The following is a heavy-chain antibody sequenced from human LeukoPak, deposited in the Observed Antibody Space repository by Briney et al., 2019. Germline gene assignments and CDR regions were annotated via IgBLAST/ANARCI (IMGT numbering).Heavy chain of an antibody. D-gene: IGHD2-2*01. Sequence: SETLSLTCTVSGGSISSSSYYWGWIRQPPGKGLEWIGSIYYSGSTYYNPSLKSRVTISVDTSKNQFSLKLSSVTAADTAVYYCARPHCSSTSCYASGAFDIWGQGTMVIVSS. CDR1: GGSISSSSYY. V-gene: IGHV4-39*01. CDR2: IYYSGST. J-gene: IGHJ3*02. CDR3: ARPHCSSTSCYASGAFDI.